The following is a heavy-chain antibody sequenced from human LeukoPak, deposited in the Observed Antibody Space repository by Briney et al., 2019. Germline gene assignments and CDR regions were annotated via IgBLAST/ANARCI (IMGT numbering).Heavy chain of an antibody. CDR1: GCSIISYY. J-gene: IGHJ4*02. V-gene: IGHV4-59*01. Sequence: PSETLSLTCTVSGCSIISYYWSWIRQPPGKGLEWIGYIYYSGSTNYNPSLKSRVTISLDTSKNQFSLKLSSVTAADTAVYYCARDSADGNDYWGEGTLVTVSS. CDR3: ARDSADGNDY. CDR2: IYYSGST. D-gene: IGHD5-24*01.